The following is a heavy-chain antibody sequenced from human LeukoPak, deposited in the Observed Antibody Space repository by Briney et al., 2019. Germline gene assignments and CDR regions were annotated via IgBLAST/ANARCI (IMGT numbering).Heavy chain of an antibody. CDR3: ARDLYYYGSGSYSHYYGMDV. D-gene: IGHD3-10*01. J-gene: IGHJ6*02. CDR1: GGSFSGYY. V-gene: IGHV4-34*01. Sequence: SETLSLTCAVYGGSFSGYYWSWIRQPPGKGLEWIREINHSGSTNYNPSLKSRVTISVDTSKNQFSLKLSSVTAADTAVYYCARDLYYYGSGSYSHYYGMDVWGQGTTVTVSS. CDR2: INHSGST.